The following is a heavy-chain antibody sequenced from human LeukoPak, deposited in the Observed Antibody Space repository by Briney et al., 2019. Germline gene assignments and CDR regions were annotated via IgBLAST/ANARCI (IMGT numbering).Heavy chain of an antibody. J-gene: IGHJ4*02. CDR1: GFTFSSYS. Sequence: GGSLRLSCAASGFTFSSYSMNWVRQAPGKGLEWVSSISSSSSYIYYADSVKGRFTISRDNAKNSLYLQMNSLRAEDTAVYYCARDGRLMATNYYFDYWGQGTLVTVSS. CDR3: ARDGRLMATNYYFDY. CDR2: ISSSSSYI. V-gene: IGHV3-21*01. D-gene: IGHD5-12*01.